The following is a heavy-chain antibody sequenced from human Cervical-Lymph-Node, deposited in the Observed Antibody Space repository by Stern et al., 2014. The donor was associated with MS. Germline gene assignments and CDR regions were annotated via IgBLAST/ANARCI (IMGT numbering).Heavy chain of an antibody. D-gene: IGHD2-8*01. CDR3: ARMTLIVQYPTAILYGLDV. CDR1: GYSFTDYY. Sequence: QVQLVQSGAEVKKPGASVTVSCKASGYSFTDYYVHWVRQAPGQGLEWMGRINPKSGGTKYAQKFQGRVTVTKDTSIRTVYMELSGLSSDDTAVYYCARMTLIVQYPTAILYGLDVWGQGTTVAVS. J-gene: IGHJ6*02. CDR2: INPKSGGT. V-gene: IGHV1-2*06.